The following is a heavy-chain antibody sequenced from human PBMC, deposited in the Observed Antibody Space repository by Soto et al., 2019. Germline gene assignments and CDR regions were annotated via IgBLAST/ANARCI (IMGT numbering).Heavy chain of an antibody. CDR3: ARVMATRLDY. CDR1: GGTFSSYS. Sequence: SVKVSCNASGGTFSSYSISWVRQALVQGLEWMGGIIPIFGTANYAQKLQGRVTITADESTSTAYMELSSLRSEDTAVYYCARVMATRLDYWGQGTLVTVSS. V-gene: IGHV1-69*01. J-gene: IGHJ4*02. D-gene: IGHD1-26*01. CDR2: IIPIFGTA.